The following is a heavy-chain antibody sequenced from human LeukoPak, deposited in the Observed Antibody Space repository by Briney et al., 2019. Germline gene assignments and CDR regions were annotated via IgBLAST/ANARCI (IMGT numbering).Heavy chain of an antibody. CDR1: GGTFSSYA. CDR2: IIPILGIA. Sequence: ASVKVSCKASGGTFSSYAISWVRQAPGQGLEWMGRIIPILGIANYAQKFQGRVTITADKSTSTAYMGLSSLRSEDTAVYYCARGGKMVTLALWGQGTLVTVSS. J-gene: IGHJ4*02. V-gene: IGHV1-69*04. CDR3: ARGGKMVTLAL. D-gene: IGHD5-24*01.